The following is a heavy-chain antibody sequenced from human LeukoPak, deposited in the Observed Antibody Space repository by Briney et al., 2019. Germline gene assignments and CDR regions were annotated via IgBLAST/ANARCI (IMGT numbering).Heavy chain of an antibody. V-gene: IGHV3-30*02. D-gene: IGHD3-10*01. CDR3: ARSIKLEFYYGSGTDYYGMDV. Sequence: PGGSLRLSCAASGFTFSSYGMHWVRQAPGKGLEWVAFIRYDGSNKYYADSVKGRFTISRDNSKNTLYLQMNSLRAEDTAVYYCARSIKLEFYYGSGTDYYGMDVWGQGTTVTVSS. CDR1: GFTFSSYG. J-gene: IGHJ6*02. CDR2: IRYDGSNK.